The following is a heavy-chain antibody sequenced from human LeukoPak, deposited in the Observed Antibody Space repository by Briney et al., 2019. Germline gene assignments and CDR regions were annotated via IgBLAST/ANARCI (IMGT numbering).Heavy chain of an antibody. D-gene: IGHD2-2*01. CDR2: MNHNTSNT. CDR1: GYTFSNYD. Sequence: DSVKVSCTASGYTFSNYDINWVRQATGQGLEWMGWMNHNTSNTFYPPKFQGRVSITKKTSTNTFYMTLRGLTSDDPAVYFCARGPLIAPAPTGDGIDVWGQGTLVIVSS. V-gene: IGHV1-8*03. CDR3: ARGPLIAPAPTGDGIDV. J-gene: IGHJ3*01.